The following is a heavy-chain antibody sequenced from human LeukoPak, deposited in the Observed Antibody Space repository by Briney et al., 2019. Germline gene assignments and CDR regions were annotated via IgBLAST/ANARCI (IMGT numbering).Heavy chain of an antibody. CDR1: GYSFISDW. D-gene: IGHD5-18*01. CDR2: IDPSDSQI. J-gene: IGHJ3*02. CDR3: ATPGTSRYSYGPHAFDI. V-gene: IGHV5-51*01. Sequence: GESLKISCKGSGYSFISDWIAWVRQKPGKGLEWMGMIDPSDSQIRYDPSFQGQVTLSVDKSINIVYLQWSSLKASDTAMYYCATPGTSRYSYGPHAFDIWGQGTMVTVSS.